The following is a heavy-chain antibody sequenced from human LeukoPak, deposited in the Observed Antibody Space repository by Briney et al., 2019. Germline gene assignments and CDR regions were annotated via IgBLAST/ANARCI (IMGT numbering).Heavy chain of an antibody. Sequence: SETLSLTCAVYGGSFSGYYWSWIRQPPGKGLEWIGEINHSGSTNHNPSLKSRVTISVDTSKNQFSLKLSSVTAADTAVYYCARILQLVYYFDYWGQGTLVTVSS. V-gene: IGHV4-34*01. CDR2: INHSGST. D-gene: IGHD6-13*01. CDR3: ARILQLVYYFDY. CDR1: GGSFSGYY. J-gene: IGHJ4*02.